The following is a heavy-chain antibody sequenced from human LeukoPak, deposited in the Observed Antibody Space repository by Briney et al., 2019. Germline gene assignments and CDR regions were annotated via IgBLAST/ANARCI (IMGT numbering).Heavy chain of an antibody. Sequence: GGSLRLSCAASGFTFSSYEMNWVRQAPGKGLEWVSYISSSGSTIYYADSVKGRFTFSRDNSKNTLFLQMNSLRAEDTAVYYCAKPSYGDPLDAFDIWGQGTMVTVSS. J-gene: IGHJ3*02. CDR2: ISSSGSTI. D-gene: IGHD4-17*01. CDR3: AKPSYGDPLDAFDI. CDR1: GFTFSSYE. V-gene: IGHV3-48*03.